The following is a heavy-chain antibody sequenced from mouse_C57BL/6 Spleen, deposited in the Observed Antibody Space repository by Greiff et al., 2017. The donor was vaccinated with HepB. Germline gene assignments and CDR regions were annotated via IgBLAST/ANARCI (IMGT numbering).Heavy chain of an antibody. CDR2: INPNNGGT. D-gene: IGHD4-1*01. CDR1: GYTFTDYY. V-gene: IGHV1-26*01. J-gene: IGHJ4*01. CDR3: ARMSLLGHAMDY. Sequence: VQLQQSGPELVKPGASVKISCKASGYTFTDYYMNWVKQSHGKSLEWIGDINPNNGGTSYNQKFKGKATLTVDKSSSTAYMELRSLTSEDSAVYYCARMSLLGHAMDYWGQGTSVTVSS.